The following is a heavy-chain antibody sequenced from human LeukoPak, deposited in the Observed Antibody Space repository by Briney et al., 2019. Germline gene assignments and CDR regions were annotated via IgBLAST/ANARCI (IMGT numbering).Heavy chain of an antibody. V-gene: IGHV4-34*01. CDR2: INHSGST. CDR3: AGVGGSGLGLSA. D-gene: IGHD2-15*01. Sequence: SETLSLTCAVYSGSFSGYYWSWIRQPPGKGLEWIGEINHSGSTNYNPSLKSRVTISVDTSKNQFSLKLSSVTAADTAVYYCAGVGGSGLGLSAWGQGTLVTVSS. CDR1: SGSFSGYY. J-gene: IGHJ4*02.